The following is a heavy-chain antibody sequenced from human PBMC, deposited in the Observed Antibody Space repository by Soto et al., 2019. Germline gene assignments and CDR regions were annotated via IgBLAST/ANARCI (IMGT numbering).Heavy chain of an antibody. Sequence: WGCLRLSCAASGFTFSSYGMHWVRQAPGKGLEWVAVISYDGSTKYYAEFVKGRFTISRDNSKNTLYLQLNSLRAEYTAVYYCAKDLGKGGARIPIFRDVTTYGMDVGVKGTTATVSS. CDR3: AKDLGKGGARIPIFRDVTTYGMDV. CDR2: ISYDGSTK. D-gene: IGHD3-3*01. CDR1: GFTFSSYG. V-gene: IGHV3-30*18. J-gene: IGHJ6*04.